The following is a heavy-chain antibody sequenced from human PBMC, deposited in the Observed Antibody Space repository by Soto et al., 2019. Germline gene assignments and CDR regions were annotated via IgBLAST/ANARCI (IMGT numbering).Heavy chain of an antibody. V-gene: IGHV3-23*01. D-gene: IGHD2-15*01. CDR1: GFTFSNYA. J-gene: IGHJ4*02. Sequence: GGSLRLSCEASGFTFSNYAMTWVRQAPGKGPEWVAGINNAGGETHYAASLGGRFTISRDNSKSTLYLQMDSLSAEDTAVYFCSKGVYSVDYWGQGTLVTVPS. CDR2: INNAGGET. CDR3: SKGVYSVDY.